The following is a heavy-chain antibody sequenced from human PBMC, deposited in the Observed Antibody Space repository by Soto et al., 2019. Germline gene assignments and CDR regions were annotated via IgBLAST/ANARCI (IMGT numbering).Heavy chain of an antibody. Sequence: ETLSLTCIVATSSTTSLYWRWVRQSPERGLEWIAYVYHTGATNYNPSLKSRVTISLDTSKGQFSLNLTSLTTADTAVYFCARGGNRYSNVASGVGGFDFWGQGSLVTVSS. CDR2: VYHTGAT. V-gene: IGHV4-59*11. D-gene: IGHD5-12*01. J-gene: IGHJ4*02. CDR3: ARGGNRYSNVASGVGGFDF. CDR1: TSSTTSLY.